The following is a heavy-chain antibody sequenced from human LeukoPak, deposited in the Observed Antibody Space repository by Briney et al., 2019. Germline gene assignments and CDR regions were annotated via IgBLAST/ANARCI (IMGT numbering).Heavy chain of an antibody. CDR2: IIPIFGTA. Sequence: ASVKVSCKASGGTFSSYAISWVRLAPGQGLEWMGGIIPIFGTANYAQKFQGRVTITTDESTSTAYMELSSLRSEDTAVYYCARRSTGTTSFDYWGQGTLVTVSS. D-gene: IGHD1-7*01. V-gene: IGHV1-69*05. J-gene: IGHJ4*02. CDR1: GGTFSSYA. CDR3: ARRSTGTTSFDY.